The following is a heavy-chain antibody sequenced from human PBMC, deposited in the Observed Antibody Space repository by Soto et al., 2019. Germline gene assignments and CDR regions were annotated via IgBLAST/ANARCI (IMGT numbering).Heavy chain of an antibody. Sequence: PGKSMKISCKGYGYNFTSYWIGWVRQMPGKGLEWMGIIYPGDSDTRYSPSLQGQVTISADKSINAAYLQWSSLKASDTAMYYWESRGRFTGTYFDYWGQRRLVTVSS. CDR1: GYNFTSYW. D-gene: IGHD1-1*01. J-gene: IGHJ4*02. CDR3: ESRGRFTGTYFDY. V-gene: IGHV5-51*01. CDR2: IYPGDSDT.